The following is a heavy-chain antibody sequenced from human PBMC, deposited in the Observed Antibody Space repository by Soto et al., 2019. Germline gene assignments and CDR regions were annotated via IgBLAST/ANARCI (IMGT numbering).Heavy chain of an antibody. Sequence: GGSLRLSCAASGFTFSSYGMHWVRQAPGKGLEWVAVISYDGSNKYYADSVKGRFTISRDNSKNTLYLQMNSLRAEDTAVYYCANSVYGDYYYGMDVWGQGTTVTVSS. CDR3: ANSVYGDYYYGMDV. V-gene: IGHV3-30*18. CDR2: ISYDGSNK. D-gene: IGHD4-17*01. J-gene: IGHJ6*02. CDR1: GFTFSSYG.